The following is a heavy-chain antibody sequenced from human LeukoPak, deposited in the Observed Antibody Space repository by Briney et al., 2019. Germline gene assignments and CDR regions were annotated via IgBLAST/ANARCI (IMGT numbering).Heavy chain of an antibody. Sequence: NSSETLSLTCTVSGGSVNSGSYSWTWIRRRPANGLEWIGYIHDSGSTNYNPSLKSRVTISVDTSKNQFSLKLSSVTAADTAVYYCARVSIYDILTGYYLGGATFDYWGQGTLVTVSS. J-gene: IGHJ4*02. CDR1: GGSVNSGSYS. D-gene: IGHD3-9*01. CDR3: ARVSIYDILTGYYLGGATFDY. V-gene: IGHV4-61*01. CDR2: IHDSGST.